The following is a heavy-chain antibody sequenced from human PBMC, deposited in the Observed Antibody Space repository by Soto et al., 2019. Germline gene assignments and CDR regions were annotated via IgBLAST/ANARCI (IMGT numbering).Heavy chain of an antibody. Sequence: EVQLVESGGGLVQPGGSLRLSCAASGFTFSSYWMSWVRQAPGKGLEWVANIKQDGSEKYYVDSVKGRFTISRDNAKNSLYLQMNSLRAEDTAVYYCAGDDSSCYYYGGYYYYGMGVWGQGTTVTVSS. CDR2: IKQDGSEK. CDR1: GFTFSSYW. J-gene: IGHJ6*02. V-gene: IGHV3-7*05. D-gene: IGHD3-22*01. CDR3: AGDDSSCYYYGGYYYYGMGV.